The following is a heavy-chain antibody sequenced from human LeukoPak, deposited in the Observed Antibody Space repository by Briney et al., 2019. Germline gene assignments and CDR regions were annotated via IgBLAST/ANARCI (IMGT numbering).Heavy chain of an antibody. D-gene: IGHD3-22*01. V-gene: IGHV3-30*02. CDR2: IRYDGSDK. CDR1: GFTFNTYG. CDR3: AREGGLWNYYDSSGRPLDAFDI. J-gene: IGHJ3*02. Sequence: GGSLRLSCAASGFTFNTYGMHWVRQAPGKGLEWVAFIRYDGSDKYYADSVKGRFTISRDNSKNTLYLQMNSLRAEDTAVYYCAREGGLWNYYDSSGRPLDAFDIWGQGTMVTVSS.